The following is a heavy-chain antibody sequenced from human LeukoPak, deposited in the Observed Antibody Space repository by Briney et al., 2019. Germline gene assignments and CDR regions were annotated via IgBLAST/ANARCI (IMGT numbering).Heavy chain of an antibody. CDR2: ISYDGSNK. D-gene: IGHD5-18*01. CDR1: GFTFSSYA. CDR3: AKEGGGYSYGYDFDY. Sequence: GRSLRLSCAASGFTFSSYAMHWVRQAPGKGLEWVAVISYDGSNKYYADSVKGRFTISRDNSKNTLYLQMNSLRAEDTAVYYCAKEGGGYSYGYDFDYWGQGTLVTVSS. V-gene: IGHV3-30-3*01. J-gene: IGHJ4*02.